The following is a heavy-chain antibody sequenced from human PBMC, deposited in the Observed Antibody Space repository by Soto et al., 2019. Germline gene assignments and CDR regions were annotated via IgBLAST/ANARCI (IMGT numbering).Heavy chain of an antibody. V-gene: IGHV4-59*08. CDR2: IYYAGST. CDR1: GGSFSPHY. J-gene: IGHJ5*01. Sequence: SETLSLTCTVSGGSFSPHYWSWTRQPPGKGLEWVGYIYYAGSTSYNPTLRGRVTISLETSKSQFSLRLSSVTAADTAVYYCSRLGKYYQSLYSWGPGNLVTSPQ. CDR3: SRLGKYYQSLYS. D-gene: IGHD2-2*01.